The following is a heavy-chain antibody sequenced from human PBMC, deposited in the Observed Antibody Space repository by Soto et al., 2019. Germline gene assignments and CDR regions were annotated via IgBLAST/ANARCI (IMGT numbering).Heavy chain of an antibody. CDR1: GFTFSSYG. J-gene: IGHJ6*03. D-gene: IGHD4-4*01. V-gene: IGHV3-33*01. CDR3: ARELATVRYYYMDV. CDR2: IWYDGSNK. Sequence: GGSLRLSCAASGFTFSSYGMHWVRQAPGKGLEWVASIWYDGSNKYYADSVKGRFTISRDNSKNTLYLQMNSLRAEDTAVYYCARELATVRYYYMDVWGKGTTVTVSS.